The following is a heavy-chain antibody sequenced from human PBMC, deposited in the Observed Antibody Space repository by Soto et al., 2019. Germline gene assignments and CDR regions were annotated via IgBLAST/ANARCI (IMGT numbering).Heavy chain of an antibody. CDR3: ARGYSYGDTFDY. D-gene: IGHD5-18*01. CDR2: IYTSGST. Sequence: PSETLSLTCTVSSGSISSSPCSWTRQPAGKGLEWIGHIYTSGSTNHNPSLKSRVTMSVDTSKKQFSLKLRSVTAADTAVYYCARGYSYGDTFDYWGQGTLVTVSS. V-gene: IGHV4-4*07. J-gene: IGHJ4*02. CDR1: SGSISSSP.